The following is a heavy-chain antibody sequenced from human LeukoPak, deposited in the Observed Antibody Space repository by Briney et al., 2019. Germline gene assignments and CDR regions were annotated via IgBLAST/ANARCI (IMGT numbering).Heavy chain of an antibody. CDR2: LYRGGNA. CDR3: ARGAYDTSGSPDYYFDY. D-gene: IGHD3-22*01. V-gene: IGHV3-66*02. J-gene: IGHJ4*02. CDR1: GFTVSSNY. Sequence: GGSLRLSCAASGFTVSSNYMSWVCQAPWKGLEWVSVLYRGGNAYYADSVKGRFTISRDYSKNTLYLQMNSLRAEDTAVYYCARGAYDTSGSPDYYFDYWGQGTLVTVSS.